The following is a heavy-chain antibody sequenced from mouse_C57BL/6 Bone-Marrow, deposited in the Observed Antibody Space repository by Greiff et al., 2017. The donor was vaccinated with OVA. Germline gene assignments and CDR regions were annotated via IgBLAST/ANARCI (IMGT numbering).Heavy chain of an antibody. J-gene: IGHJ2*01. Sequence: EVQGVESGPELVKPGASVKISCKASGYSFTDYNMNWVKQSNGKSLEWIGVINPNYGTTSYNQKFKGKATLTVDQSSSTAYMQLNSLTSEDSAVYYCARLLRSPYYFDYWGQGTTLTVSS. CDR2: INPNYGTT. D-gene: IGHD1-1*01. V-gene: IGHV1-39*01. CDR3: ARLLRSPYYFDY. CDR1: GYSFTDYN.